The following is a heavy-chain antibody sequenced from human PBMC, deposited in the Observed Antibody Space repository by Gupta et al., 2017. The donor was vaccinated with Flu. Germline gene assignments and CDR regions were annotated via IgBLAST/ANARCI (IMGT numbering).Heavy chain of an antibody. CDR2: ISGSGGST. CDR3: ANDIRWEVYGDYGLTDY. V-gene: IGHV3-23*01. D-gene: IGHD4-17*01. J-gene: IGHJ4*02. CDR1: GFTFSSYA. Sequence: EVQLLESGGGLVQPGGSLRLSCAASGFTFSSYAMSWVRQAPGKGLEWVSAISGSGGSTYYADSVKGRFTISRDNSKNTLYLQMNSLRAEDTAVYYCANDIRWEVYGDYGLTDYWGQGTLVTVSS.